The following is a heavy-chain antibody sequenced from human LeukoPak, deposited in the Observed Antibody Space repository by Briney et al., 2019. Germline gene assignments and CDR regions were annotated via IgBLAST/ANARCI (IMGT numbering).Heavy chain of an antibody. V-gene: IGHV3-23*01. CDR2: ISGSGGST. CDR3: AKDRGGFSGYYDY. Sequence: GGSLRLSCAASGFTFSSYAMSWVRQAPGKGLEWVSAISGSGGSTYYADSVKGRFAISRDNSKNTLYLQMNSLRAEDTAVYYCAKDRGGFSGYYDYWGQGTLVTVSS. D-gene: IGHD3-22*01. CDR1: GFTFSSYA. J-gene: IGHJ4*02.